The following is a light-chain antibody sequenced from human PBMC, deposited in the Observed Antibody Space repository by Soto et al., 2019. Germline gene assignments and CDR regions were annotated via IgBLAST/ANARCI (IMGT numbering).Light chain of an antibody. Sequence: EIVLTQSPGTLSLSPGERATLSCRASQRVSGSYLAWYQQKPGQAPRLLISAASSRATGIPDRFSGGGSGTDFTLTISRLEPEDFAVYYCQQYGSSPPITFGQGTRLEIK. CDR1: QRVSGSY. CDR2: AAS. J-gene: IGKJ5*01. V-gene: IGKV3-20*01. CDR3: QQYGSSPPIT.